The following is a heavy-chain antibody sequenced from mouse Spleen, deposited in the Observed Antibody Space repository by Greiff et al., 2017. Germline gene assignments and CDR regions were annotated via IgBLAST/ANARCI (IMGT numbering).Heavy chain of an antibody. CDR3: ARHPLVDY. CDR2: ISSGGSYT. J-gene: IGHJ2*01. Sequence: DVMLVESGGGLVKPGGSLKLSCAASGFTFSSYAMSWVRQTPEKRLEWVATISSGGSYTYYPDSVKGRFTISKDNAKNTLYLQMSSLRSEDTAMYYCARHPLVDYWGQGTTLTVSS. V-gene: IGHV5-9-1*01. CDR1: GFTFSSYA.